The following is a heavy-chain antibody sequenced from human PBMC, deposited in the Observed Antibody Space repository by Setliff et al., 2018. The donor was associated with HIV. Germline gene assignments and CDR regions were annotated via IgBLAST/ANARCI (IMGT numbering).Heavy chain of an antibody. V-gene: IGHV4-61*01. Sequence: PSETLSLTCNVSGGSFIGSSFQSTWIRQAPGRGLEWIADIAYSGTTMYTNYNPSLESRVTVSEDTSKNRFSLQLTSVTAADTAVYYCARHRDGGTYPLDYWGQGTLVTVSS. D-gene: IGHD1-26*01. CDR2: IAYSGTT. CDR1: GGSFIGSSFQ. J-gene: IGHJ4*02. CDR3: ARHRDGGTYPLDY.